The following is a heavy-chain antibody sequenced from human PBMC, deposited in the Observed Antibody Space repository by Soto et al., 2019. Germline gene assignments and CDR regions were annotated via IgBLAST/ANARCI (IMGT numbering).Heavy chain of an antibody. J-gene: IGHJ4*02. Sequence: QVQLVQSGAEVKKPGASVKVSCKASGHTFSSYYIHWVRQAPGQGLEWIGIINPNGGSTNYAQNFQGRLTVTRDTSRATVYMDLSALTSDYTAMYYCARGLGLGDCWGQGTLVTFSS. CDR2: INPNGGST. CDR1: GHTFSSYY. V-gene: IGHV1-46*01. D-gene: IGHD3-9*01. CDR3: ARGLGLGDC.